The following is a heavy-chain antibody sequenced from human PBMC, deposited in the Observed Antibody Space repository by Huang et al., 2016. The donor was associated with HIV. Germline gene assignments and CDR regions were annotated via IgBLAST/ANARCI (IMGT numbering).Heavy chain of an antibody. J-gene: IGHJ4*02. CDR3: ARHRTSSYIDS. CDR2: IFITGTC. CDR1: GGSISRSGYY. D-gene: IGHD3-10*01. V-gene: IGHV4-39*01. Sequence: QLQLQQSGPGLVKPSETLSLSCSVSGGSISRSGYYWEWIRQPPGKGLECVGSIFITGTCAYNPSRKSRATISMDTSENRFSLNLTSVTAADTALYFCARHRTSSYIDSWGRGSLVTVSS.